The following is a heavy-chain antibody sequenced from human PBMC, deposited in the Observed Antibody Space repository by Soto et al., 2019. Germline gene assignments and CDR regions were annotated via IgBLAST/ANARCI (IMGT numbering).Heavy chain of an antibody. CDR1: GGSLSSDNFF. D-gene: IGHD1-26*01. CDR3: AREVISPATSDAFDI. V-gene: IGHV4-31*03. Sequence: QVQLQESGPGLVKPSQTLSVTCTVSGGSLSSDNFFWSWVRQHPETGLEWVGYIYHTGAAYYNPSLKSRLTISLDTSKNRFSLSLISVTAEDTAVYYCAREVISPATSDAFDIWGQGTMVTVSS. CDR2: IYHTGAA. J-gene: IGHJ3*02.